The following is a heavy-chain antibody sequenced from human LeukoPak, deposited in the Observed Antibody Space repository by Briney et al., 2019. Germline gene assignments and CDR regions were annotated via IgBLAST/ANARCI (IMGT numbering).Heavy chain of an antibody. V-gene: IGHV4-59*01. CDR3: ASYTTSRYCSSTSCYRAFDI. Sequence: SETLSLTCTVSGGSISSYYWSWIRQPPGKGLEWIGYIYYSGSTNYNPSLKSRVTISVDTSKNQFSLKLSSVTAADTAVYYCASYTTSRYCSSTSCYRAFDIWGQGTMVIVSS. CDR2: IYYSGST. J-gene: IGHJ3*02. D-gene: IGHD2-2*01. CDR1: GGSISSYY.